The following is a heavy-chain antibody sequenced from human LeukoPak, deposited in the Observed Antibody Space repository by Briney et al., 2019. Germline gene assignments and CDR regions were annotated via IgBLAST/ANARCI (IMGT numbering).Heavy chain of an antibody. V-gene: IGHV3-23*01. D-gene: IGHD6-13*01. J-gene: IGHJ4*02. CDR3: AKGGYSSSSPFAY. CDR1: GFTFDNYA. Sequence: GGSLRLSCAASGFTFDNYAMNWVRQAPGKGLEGGSGISSSGSSTYYADSVKGRFTISRDNSKNTLYLQMNSLRADDTAVYYCAKGGYSSSSPFAYWGQGTLVTVSS. CDR2: ISSSGSST.